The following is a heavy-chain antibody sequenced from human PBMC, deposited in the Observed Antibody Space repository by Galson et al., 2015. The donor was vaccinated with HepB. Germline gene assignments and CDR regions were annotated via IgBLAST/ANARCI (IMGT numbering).Heavy chain of an antibody. CDR1: GGSFSGYY. CDR2: INHSGST. J-gene: IGHJ6*03. Sequence: TLSLTCAVYGGSFSGYYWSWIRQPPGKGLEWIGEINHSGSTNYNPSLKSRVTISVDTSKNQFSLKLSSVTAADTAVYYCARVVRHAGPDIVVVPAAIGLVCYMDVWGKGTTVTVSS. D-gene: IGHD2-2*02. CDR3: ARVVRHAGPDIVVVPAAIGLVCYMDV. V-gene: IGHV4-34*01.